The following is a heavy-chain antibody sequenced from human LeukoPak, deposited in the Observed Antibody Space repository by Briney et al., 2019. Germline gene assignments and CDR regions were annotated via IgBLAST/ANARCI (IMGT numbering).Heavy chain of an antibody. CDR3: ARGSVLLRYFDWLSSGEYYFDY. CDR2: INHSGST. J-gene: IGHJ4*02. CDR1: GGSFSSYY. V-gene: IGHV4-34*01. Sequence: PSETQSLTCAVYGGSFSSYYWSWIRQPPGKGLEWIGEINHSGSTNYNPSLKSRVTISVDTSKNQFSLKLSSVTAADTAVYYCARGSVLLRYFDWLSSGEYYFDYWGQGTLITVSS. D-gene: IGHD3-9*01.